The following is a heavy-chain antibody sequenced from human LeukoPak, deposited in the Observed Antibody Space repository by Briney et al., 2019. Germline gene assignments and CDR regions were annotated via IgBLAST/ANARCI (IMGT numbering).Heavy chain of an antibody. D-gene: IGHD2-15*01. J-gene: IGHJ3*02. V-gene: IGHV4-34*01. CDR3: ATGLNVGYCSGGSCYTLSDAFDI. CDR1: GGSFSGYY. CDR2: INHSGST. Sequence: SETLSLTCAVYGGSFSGYYWSWIRQPPGKGLEWIGKINHSGSTNYNPSLKSRVTISVDTSKNQFSLKLSSVTAADTAVYYCATGLNVGYCSGGSCYTLSDAFDIWGQGTMVTVSS.